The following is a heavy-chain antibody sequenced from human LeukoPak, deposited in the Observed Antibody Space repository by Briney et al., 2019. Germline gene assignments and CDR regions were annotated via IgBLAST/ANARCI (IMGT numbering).Heavy chain of an antibody. Sequence: GGSLRLSCAASGFTFSSYGMHWVRQAPGKGLEWVAFIRYDGSNKYYADSVKGRFTISRDNSKNTLYLQMNSLRAEDTAVYYCARDGRRGSGSSLWGQGTLVTVSS. CDR1: GFTFSSYG. V-gene: IGHV3-30*02. J-gene: IGHJ4*02. CDR3: ARDGRRGSGSSL. CDR2: IRYDGSNK. D-gene: IGHD3-10*01.